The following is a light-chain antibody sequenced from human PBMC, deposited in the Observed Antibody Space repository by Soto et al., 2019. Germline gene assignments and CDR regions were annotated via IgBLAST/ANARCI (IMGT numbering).Light chain of an antibody. J-gene: IGKJ3*01. Sequence: EIVLTQSPGTLSLSPGERATLSCRASQSVSSSYLAWYQQKPGQAPRLLIYGASSRATGIPDMFSGSGSGTDFTLTISTLDPEDFAVYYCQQYGSSLFSFGPGTKLDIK. CDR1: QSVSSSY. V-gene: IGKV3-20*01. CDR2: GAS. CDR3: QQYGSSLFS.